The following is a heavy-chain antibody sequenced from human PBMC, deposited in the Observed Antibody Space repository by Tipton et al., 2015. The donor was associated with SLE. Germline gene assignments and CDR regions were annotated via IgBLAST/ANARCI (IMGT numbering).Heavy chain of an antibody. V-gene: IGHV4-39*07. CDR1: GGSISSSSYY. CDR2: IYYSGST. Sequence: TLSLTCTVSGGSISSSSYYWGWIRQPPGKGLEWIGSIYYSGSTYYNPSLKSRVTISVDTSKNQFSLKLNSVTAADTAMYYCAPWLTGSYYFDYWGQGALVTVSS. CDR3: APWLTGSYYFDY. J-gene: IGHJ4*02. D-gene: IGHD1-14*01.